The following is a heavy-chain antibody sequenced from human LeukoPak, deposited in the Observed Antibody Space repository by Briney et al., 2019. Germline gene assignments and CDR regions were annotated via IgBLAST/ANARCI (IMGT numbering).Heavy chain of an antibody. CDR2: ISGSGSST. D-gene: IGHD6-6*01. Sequence: TGGSLRLSCAASGFTFTSYAMNWVRQAPGKGLEWVSTISGSGSSTYYVDSVKGRFTISRDNAKNSLYLQMNSLRAEDTAVYYCARDPVEYSSSNNYYYYGMDVWGQGTTVTVSS. CDR1: GFTFTSYA. V-gene: IGHV3-23*01. J-gene: IGHJ6*02. CDR3: ARDPVEYSSSNNYYYYGMDV.